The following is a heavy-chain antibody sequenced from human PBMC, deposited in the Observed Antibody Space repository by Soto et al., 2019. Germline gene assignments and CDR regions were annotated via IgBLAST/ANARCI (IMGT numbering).Heavy chain of an antibody. J-gene: IGHJ4*02. CDR2: IYSGGST. CDR1: GFTVSSNY. D-gene: IGHD6-19*01. V-gene: IGHV3-66*01. Sequence: GGSLRLSCAASGFTVSSNYMSWVRQAPGKGLEWVSVIYSGGSTYYADSVKGRFTISRDNSKNTLYLHMNSLRAEDTAVYYCARDPLSIAVAGTYWGQGTLVTVPS. CDR3: ARDPLSIAVAGTY.